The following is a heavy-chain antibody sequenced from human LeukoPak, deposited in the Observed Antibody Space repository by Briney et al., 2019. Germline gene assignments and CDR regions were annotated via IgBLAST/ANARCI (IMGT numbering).Heavy chain of an antibody. Sequence: ASVKVSCKASGYTFTSYAMHWVRQAPGQRLEWMGWINAGNGNTKYSQKFQGRVTITRDTSASTAYMELSSLRFEDTAVYYCARVGVYSSGWLGYWGQGTLVTVSS. V-gene: IGHV1-3*01. D-gene: IGHD6-19*01. CDR1: GYTFTSYA. CDR3: ARVGVYSSGWLGY. CDR2: INAGNGNT. J-gene: IGHJ4*02.